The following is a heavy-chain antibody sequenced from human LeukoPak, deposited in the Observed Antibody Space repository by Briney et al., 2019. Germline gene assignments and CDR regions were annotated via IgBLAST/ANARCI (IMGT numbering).Heavy chain of an antibody. D-gene: IGHD6-13*01. Sequence: PGGSLRLSCAASGFTFSSYSMNWVRQAPGKGLEWVSSISSSSSYIYYADSVKGRFTISRDNSKNTLYLQMNSLRAEDTAVYYCARGSPGYSSSWSTFLIDYWGQGTLVTVSS. CDR3: ARGSPGYSSSWSTFLIDY. J-gene: IGHJ4*02. CDR2: ISSSSSYI. V-gene: IGHV3-21*04. CDR1: GFTFSSYS.